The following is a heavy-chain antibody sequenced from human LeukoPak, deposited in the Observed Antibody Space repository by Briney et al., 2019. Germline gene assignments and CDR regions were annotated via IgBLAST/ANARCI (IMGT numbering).Heavy chain of an antibody. V-gene: IGHV3-23*01. J-gene: IGHJ4*02. CDR2: ISGSGGST. CDR1: GFTFSSYD. Sequence: PGGSLRLSCAASGFTFSSYDMSWVRQAPGKGLECVSLISGSGGSTYYADSVKGRFTISRDNSKNTLYLQMNSLRAEDTAVYSCAKPQYRSGWSHFDYWGQGTLVTVSS. CDR3: AKPQYRSGWSHFDY. D-gene: IGHD6-19*01.